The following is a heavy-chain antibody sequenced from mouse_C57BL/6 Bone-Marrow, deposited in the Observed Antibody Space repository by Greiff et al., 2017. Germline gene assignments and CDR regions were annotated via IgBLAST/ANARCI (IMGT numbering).Heavy chain of an antibody. CDR2: IYPGGGYT. V-gene: IGHV1-63*01. CDR1: GYTFTNYW. Sequence: VKLMESGAELVRPGTSVKMSCKASGYTFTNYWIGWAKQRPGHGLEWIGDIYPGGGYTNYNEKFKGKATLTADKSSSTAYMQFSSLTSEDSAIYYCARGLRYSRYAMDYWGQGTSVTVSS. CDR3: ARGLRYSRYAMDY. J-gene: IGHJ4*01. D-gene: IGHD1-1*01.